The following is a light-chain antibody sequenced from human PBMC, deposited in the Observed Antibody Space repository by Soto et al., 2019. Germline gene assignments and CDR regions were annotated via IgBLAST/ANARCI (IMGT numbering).Light chain of an antibody. CDR2: AAS. CDR3: LQDYNFPWT. CDR1: QGIRID. V-gene: IGKV1-6*01. Sequence: AIQMTQSPSSLSASVGDRVTINFRASQGIRIDLGWYQQKPGKAPKLLIYAASTLQTGVPSRFSGSGSGTDFTLTISSLQPEDFATYYCLQDYNFPWTFGQGTKVDNK. J-gene: IGKJ1*01.